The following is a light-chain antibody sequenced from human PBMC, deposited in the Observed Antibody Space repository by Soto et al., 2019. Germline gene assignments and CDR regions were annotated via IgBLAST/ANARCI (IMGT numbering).Light chain of an antibody. CDR2: AAS. CDR3: QQYKSAPLT. V-gene: IGKV1-27*01. CDR1: QGISNY. Sequence: DIQMTQSPSSLSASVGDRVTITCRASQGISNYVAWYQQKPGKVPKLLIYAASTSQSGVPSRFSGSGSATDFTLTISSLQPEDVATYYCQQYKSAPLTFGGGTKVEIK. J-gene: IGKJ4*01.